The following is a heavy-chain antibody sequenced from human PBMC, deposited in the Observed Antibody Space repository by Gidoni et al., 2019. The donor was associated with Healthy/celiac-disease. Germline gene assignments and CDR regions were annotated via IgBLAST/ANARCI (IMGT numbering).Heavy chain of an antibody. CDR3: ARVGVGATTRGDYFDY. CDR1: GFTFSSYG. V-gene: IGHV3-33*01. Sequence: QVQLVESGGGVVQPGRSLRLSCAASGFTFSSYGMHWVRQAPGKGLEWVAVIWYDGSNKYYADSVKGRFTISRDNSKNTLYLQMNSLRAEDTAVYYCARVGVGATTRGDYFDYWGQGTLVTVSS. CDR2: IWYDGSNK. J-gene: IGHJ4*02. D-gene: IGHD1-26*01.